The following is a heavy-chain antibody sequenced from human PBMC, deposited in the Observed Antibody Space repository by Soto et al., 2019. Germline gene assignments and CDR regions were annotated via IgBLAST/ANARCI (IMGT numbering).Heavy chain of an antibody. D-gene: IGHD3-9*01. CDR2: IIPIYASP. J-gene: IGHJ4*02. V-gene: IGHV1-69*06. CDR3: AVTVTGSRFPLAH. CDR1: GGTFSSNA. Sequence: QVQLVQSGAEVKKPGSSVKVSCKASGGTFSSNAISWVRHAPGQGLEWMGGIIPIYASPNYAQNFQGRVTVTADKATSTAYLELSRLKFADSAIYYCAVTVTGSRFPLAHWGRGTLVIVSS.